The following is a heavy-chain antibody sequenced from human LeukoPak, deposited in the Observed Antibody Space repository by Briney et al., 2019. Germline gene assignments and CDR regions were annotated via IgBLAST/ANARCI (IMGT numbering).Heavy chain of an antibody. CDR3: ARDRGYSHGYGAFDI. CDR1: GYTFTGYY. J-gene: IGHJ3*02. D-gene: IGHD5-18*01. CDR2: INPNSGGT. V-gene: IGHV1-2*02. Sequence: GASVKVSCKASGYTFTGYYMHWVRQAPGQGLEWMGWINPNSGGTNYAQKFQGRVTMTRDTSISTAYMELSRLRSDDTAVYYCARDRGYSHGYGAFDIWGQGTMVTVSS.